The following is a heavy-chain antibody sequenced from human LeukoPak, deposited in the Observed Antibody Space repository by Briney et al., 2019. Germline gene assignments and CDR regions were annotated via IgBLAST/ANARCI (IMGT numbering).Heavy chain of an antibody. Sequence: GGSLRLSCAASGFTFSSYAMSWVRQSPGKGLEWVSAISGGGGSTYYADSVKGRFTISRDNSKNTLYLQMNSLRAEDTAVYYCARRPPDYYDSSGYYYVEHAFDIWGQGTMVTVSS. J-gene: IGHJ3*02. CDR3: ARRPPDYYDSSGYYYVEHAFDI. V-gene: IGHV3-23*01. CDR2: ISGGGGST. CDR1: GFTFSSYA. D-gene: IGHD3-22*01.